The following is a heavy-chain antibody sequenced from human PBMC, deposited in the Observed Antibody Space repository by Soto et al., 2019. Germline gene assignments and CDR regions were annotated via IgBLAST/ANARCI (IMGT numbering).Heavy chain of an antibody. J-gene: IGHJ2*01. CDR2: VTWNSVAT. CDR3: VKEGGMTYFDF. D-gene: IGHD3-16*01. V-gene: IGHV3-9*01. CDR1: GFIFDNHA. Sequence: EVQLVESGGGLVQPGRSLRLSCTASGFIFDNHAMHWVRQAPGKGLEWVAGVTWNSVATGYADSVKGRFTISRDNAKNSLYLQMNSLSGEDRAVYFCVKEGGMTYFDFWGRGTVVTVSS.